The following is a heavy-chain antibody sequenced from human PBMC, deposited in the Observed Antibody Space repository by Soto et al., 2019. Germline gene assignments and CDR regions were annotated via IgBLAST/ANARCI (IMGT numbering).Heavy chain of an antibody. CDR2: ISSSGSTI. Sequence: EVQLVESGGGLVQPGGSLRLSCAASGFTFSSYEMNWVRQAPGKGLEWVSYISSSGSTIYYADSVKGRFTISRDNAKNSLYLQMNSLRAEDTADYYCARNGYYYDSSGYYQIDYWGQGTLVTVSS. V-gene: IGHV3-48*03. J-gene: IGHJ4*02. D-gene: IGHD3-22*01. CDR3: ARNGYYYDSSGYYQIDY. CDR1: GFTFSSYE.